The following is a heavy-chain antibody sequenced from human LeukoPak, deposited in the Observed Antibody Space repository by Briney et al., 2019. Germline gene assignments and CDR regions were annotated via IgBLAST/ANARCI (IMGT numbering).Heavy chain of an antibody. CDR3: ARNPRFGYSSSWYY. J-gene: IGHJ4*02. CDR1: GGTFSSYA. D-gene: IGHD6-13*01. Sequence: EASVKVSCKASGGTFSSYAISWVRQAPGQGLEWMGGIIPIFGTANYAQKFQGRVTITTDESTSTAYVELSSLRSEDTAVYYCARNPRFGYSSSWYYWGQGTLVTVSS. CDR2: IIPIFGTA. V-gene: IGHV1-69*05.